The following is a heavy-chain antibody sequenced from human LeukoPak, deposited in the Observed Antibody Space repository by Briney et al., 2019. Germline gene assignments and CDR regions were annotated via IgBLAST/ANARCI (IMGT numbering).Heavy chain of an antibody. CDR2: VHYSGRT. J-gene: IGHJ6*03. Sequence: SETLSLTCTVSGVSISGTKFYWGWIRQPPGKGLEWIGSVHYSGRTYYNPSLKSRVTISVDTSRNQFSLKLSSVTAADTAVYYCATTPGDYGGNSYYYYYYMDVWGKGTTVTVSS. V-gene: IGHV4-39*07. CDR1: GVSISGTKFY. CDR3: ATTPGDYGGNSYYYYYYMDV. D-gene: IGHD4-23*01.